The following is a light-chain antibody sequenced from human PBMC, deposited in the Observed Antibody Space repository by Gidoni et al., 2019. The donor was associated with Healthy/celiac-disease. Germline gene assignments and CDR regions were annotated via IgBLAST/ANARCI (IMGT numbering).Light chain of an antibody. CDR3: QQYGSSTGLT. CDR2: GAS. CDR1: QSVSSSY. J-gene: IGKJ4*01. V-gene: IGKV3-20*01. Sequence: EMVLTQSPGTLSLSPGERATLSCSASQSVSSSYLAWYQQKPGQAPRLLIYGASSRATGIPDRFSGSGSGTDFTLTISRLEPEDFAVYYCQQYGSSTGLTFGGGTKVEIK.